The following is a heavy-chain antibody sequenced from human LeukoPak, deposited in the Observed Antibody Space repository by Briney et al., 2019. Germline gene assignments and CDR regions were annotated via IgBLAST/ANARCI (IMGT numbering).Heavy chain of an antibody. J-gene: IGHJ2*01. CDR2: ISSSSSYI. CDR3: ARDGLTLIAAAGTYWYFDL. D-gene: IGHD6-13*01. Sequence: GGSLRLSCAASGFTVSSNYMSWVRQAPGKGLEWVSSISSSSSYIYYADSVKGRFTISRDNAKNSLYLQMNSLRAEDTAVYYCARDGLTLIAAAGTYWYFDLWGRGTLVTVSS. V-gene: IGHV3-21*01. CDR1: GFTVSSNY.